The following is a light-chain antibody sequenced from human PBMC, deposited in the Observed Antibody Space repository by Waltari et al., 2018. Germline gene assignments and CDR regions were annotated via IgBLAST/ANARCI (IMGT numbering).Light chain of an antibody. CDR2: RDN. CDR3: SAWDYNLNAYV. J-gene: IGLJ1*01. V-gene: IGLV10-54*04. CDR1: SNNVGNQG. Sequence: QAGLTQPPSVSKGLRQTATLTCTGNSNNVGNQGAAWLQQRQGHPPKLLSDRDNARPSGISGRFSAARSGNTASLTITGLQPEDEADYYCSAWDYNLNAYVFGTGTKVTVL.